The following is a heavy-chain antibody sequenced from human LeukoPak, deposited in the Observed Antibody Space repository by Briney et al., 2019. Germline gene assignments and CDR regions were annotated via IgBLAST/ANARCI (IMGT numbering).Heavy chain of an antibody. CDR1: GYTFSSYY. Sequence: ASVKVSCKASGYTFSSYYIHWVRQAPGQGLEWMGIINPGGGATSYAQKFQGRFTMTRDAFTSTVYMELSSLRSEDTAVYYCARELNYYDSSLYGDYWGQGTLVTVSS. D-gene: IGHD3-22*01. J-gene: IGHJ4*02. CDR3: ARELNYYDSSLYGDY. V-gene: IGHV1-46*01. CDR2: INPGGGAT.